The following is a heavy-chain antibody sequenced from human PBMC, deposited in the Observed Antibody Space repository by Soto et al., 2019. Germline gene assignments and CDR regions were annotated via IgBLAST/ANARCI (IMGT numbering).Heavy chain of an antibody. D-gene: IGHD5-18*01. Sequence: ASVKVSCKASGGTFSSYAISWVRQAPGQGLEWMGGIIPIFGTANYAQKFQGRVTITADESTSTAYMELSSLRSEDTAVYHCAREFARGYNYGGDYWGQGTLVTVSS. CDR1: GGTFSSYA. V-gene: IGHV1-69*13. CDR2: IIPIFGTA. CDR3: AREFARGYNYGGDY. J-gene: IGHJ4*02.